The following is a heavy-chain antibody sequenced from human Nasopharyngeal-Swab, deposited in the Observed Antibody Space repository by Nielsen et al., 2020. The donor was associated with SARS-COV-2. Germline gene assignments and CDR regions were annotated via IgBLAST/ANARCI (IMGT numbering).Heavy chain of an antibody. J-gene: IGHJ4*02. CDR1: GNSIRNYS. V-gene: IGHV4-59*01. Sequence: SETLSLTCTVSGNSIRNYSWNWIRQPPGKGLEWIGYIYDSGNTNYTSSLKSRVTISVDTSKNQFSLKLSSVTAADTAVYYCARAQDFWSPFDYWGQGALVTVSS. D-gene: IGHD3-3*01. CDR2: IYDSGNT. CDR3: ARAQDFWSPFDY.